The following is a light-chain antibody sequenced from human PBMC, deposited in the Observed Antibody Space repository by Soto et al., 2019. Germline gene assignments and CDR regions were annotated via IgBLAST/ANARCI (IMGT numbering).Light chain of an antibody. J-gene: IGKJ2*01. Sequence: DIQMTQSPSTLSASVGDRVTITCRASQSISTWLAWYQQKPGKAPKLLIYKASSLRNGVPSRFSGSGSGTEFTLTIYSLQPDDFASYYCQQYNGYPYTFGQGTKLEIK. CDR3: QQYNGYPYT. V-gene: IGKV1-5*03. CDR2: KAS. CDR1: QSISTW.